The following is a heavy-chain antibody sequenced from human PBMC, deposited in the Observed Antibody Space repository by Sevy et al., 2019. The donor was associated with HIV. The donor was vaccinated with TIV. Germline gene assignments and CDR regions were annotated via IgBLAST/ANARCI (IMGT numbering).Heavy chain of an antibody. CDR3: TTEAYSESYLHDY. CDR2: IKSKTDGGTT. Sequence: GGSLRLSCAASGFTFSNSWMSWVRQAPGKGLEWVGRIKSKTDGGTTDYAAPVKGRFTISRDDSKNTLYLQMNSLKTDDTAVYYCTTEAYSESYLHDYWGQGTLVTVSS. CDR1: GFTFSNSW. D-gene: IGHD1-26*01. V-gene: IGHV3-15*01. J-gene: IGHJ4*02.